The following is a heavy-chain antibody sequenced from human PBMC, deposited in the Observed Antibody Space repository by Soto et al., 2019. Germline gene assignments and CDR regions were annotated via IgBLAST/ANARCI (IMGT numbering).Heavy chain of an antibody. CDR3: ARGRKDDYGDPGDFDY. D-gene: IGHD4-17*01. CDR2: ITGNGGST. V-gene: IGHV3-64*01. Sequence: EVELVESGGGLVQPGGSVRLSCAASGLTFSSYGMHWVRQAPGKGLEYVSAITGNGGSTYYANSVKGRFTISRDNSKNTLYLQMGSLRADDMAVYYCARGRKDDYGDPGDFDYWGQGTLVTVSS. CDR1: GLTFSSYG. J-gene: IGHJ4*02.